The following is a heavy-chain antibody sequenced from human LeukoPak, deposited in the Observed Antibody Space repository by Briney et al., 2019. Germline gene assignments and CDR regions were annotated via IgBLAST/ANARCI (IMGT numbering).Heavy chain of an antibody. CDR2: ISSSGSTI. J-gene: IGHJ4*02. Sequence: GGSLRLSCAASGFTFSSYEMNWVRQAPGKGLEWVSYISSSGSTIYYADSVKGRFTISRDNAKNSLYLQMNSLRAEDTAVYYCAREWDVTDLDYWGQGTLVTVSS. D-gene: IGHD1-26*01. CDR3: AREWDVTDLDY. V-gene: IGHV3-48*03. CDR1: GFTFSSYE.